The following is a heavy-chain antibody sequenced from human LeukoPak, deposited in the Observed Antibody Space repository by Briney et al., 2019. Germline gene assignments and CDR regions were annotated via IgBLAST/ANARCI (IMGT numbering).Heavy chain of an antibody. CDR3: AKDLVINSSGWVDAFDI. CDR1: GFTFSSYG. V-gene: IGHV3-30*02. J-gene: IGHJ3*02. CDR2: IRYDGSNK. D-gene: IGHD6-19*01. Sequence: GGSLRLSCAASGFTFSSYGMHWVRQAPGKGLEWVAFIRYDGSNKYYADSVKGRFTISRDNSKNTLYLQMNSLRAEDTAVYYCAKDLVINSSGWVDAFDIWGQGTMVTVSS.